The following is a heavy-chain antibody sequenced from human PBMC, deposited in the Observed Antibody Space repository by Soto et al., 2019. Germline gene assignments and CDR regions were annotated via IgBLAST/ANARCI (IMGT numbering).Heavy chain of an antibody. J-gene: IGHJ6*02. D-gene: IGHD3-22*01. V-gene: IGHV3-23*01. CDR1: GFTFSSYA. CDR2: ISGSGGST. Sequence: LRLSCAASGFTFSSYAMSWVRQAPGKGLEWVSAISGSGGSTYYADSVKGRFTISRDNSKNTLYLQMNSLRAEDTAVYYCAKLSGSHYYYGMDVWGQGTTVTV. CDR3: AKLSGSHYYYGMDV.